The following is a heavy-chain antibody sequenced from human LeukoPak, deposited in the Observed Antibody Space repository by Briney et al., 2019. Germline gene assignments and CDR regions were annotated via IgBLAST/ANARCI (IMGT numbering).Heavy chain of an antibody. J-gene: IGHJ6*03. V-gene: IGHV1-2*02. CDR3: ARGGAYCGGDCYLYYYYYYMDV. Sequence: ASVKVSCKASGYTFTGYYMHWVRQAPGQGLEWMGWINPNSGGTNYAQKFQGRVTMTRDTSISTAYMELSRLRSDDTAVYYCARGGAYCGGDCYLYYYYYYMDVWGKGTTVTISS. CDR2: INPNSGGT. CDR1: GYTFTGYY. D-gene: IGHD2-21*02.